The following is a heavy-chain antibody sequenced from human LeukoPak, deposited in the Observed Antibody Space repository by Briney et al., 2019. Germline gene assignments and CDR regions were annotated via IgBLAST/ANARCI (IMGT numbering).Heavy chain of an antibody. J-gene: IGHJ1*01. V-gene: IGHV3-23*01. Sequence: GGPLRLSCAASGFTFSSYAMSWVRQAPGKGLEWVSAISGSGGSTYYADSVKGRFTISRDNSKNTLYLQMNSLRAEDTAVYYWAKVSGGGSPVGYFQHWGQGTLVTVSS. CDR2: ISGSGGST. CDR1: GFTFSSYA. D-gene: IGHD2-15*01. CDR3: AKVSGGGSPVGYFQH.